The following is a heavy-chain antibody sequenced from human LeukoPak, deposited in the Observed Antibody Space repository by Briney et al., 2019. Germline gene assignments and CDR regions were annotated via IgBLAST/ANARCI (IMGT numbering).Heavy chain of an antibody. D-gene: IGHD3-3*01. CDR2: ISGSGGGT. CDR3: ARVRTGFEDY. CDR1: GFTFSSYW. J-gene: IGHJ4*02. V-gene: IGHV3-23*01. Sequence: GGSLRLSCAASGFTFSSYWMSWVRQAPGKGLEWVSTISGSGGGTYYADSVKGRFTISRDNSRNTLYLQMNSLRAEDTALYYCARVRTGFEDYWGQGTLVTVSS.